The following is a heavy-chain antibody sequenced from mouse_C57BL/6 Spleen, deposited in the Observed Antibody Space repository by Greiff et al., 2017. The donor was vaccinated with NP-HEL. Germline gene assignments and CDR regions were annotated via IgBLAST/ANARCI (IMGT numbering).Heavy chain of an antibody. CDR2: ISSGGSYT. J-gene: IGHJ4*01. CDR3: ARQDYDEAMDY. D-gene: IGHD2-4*01. Sequence: EVMLVESGGVLVKPGGSLKLSCAASGFTFSSYGMSWVRQTPDKRLEWVATISSGGSYTYYPDSVKGRFTISRDNAKNTLYLQMSSLKSEDTAMYYCARQDYDEAMDYWGQGTSVTVSS. V-gene: IGHV5-6*01. CDR1: GFTFSSYG.